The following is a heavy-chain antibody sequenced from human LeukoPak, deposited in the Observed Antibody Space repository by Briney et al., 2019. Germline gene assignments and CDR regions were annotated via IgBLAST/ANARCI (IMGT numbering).Heavy chain of an antibody. CDR3: ARSDTGLEWGRNWFDP. J-gene: IGHJ5*02. V-gene: IGHV3-7*01. D-gene: IGHD3-3*01. CDR1: GFTFSSYW. CDR2: IKQDGSEK. Sequence: GGSLRLSCAASGFTFSSYWMSWVRQAPGKGLEWVANIKQDGSEKYYVDSVKGRFTISRDNAKNSLYLQMNSLGAEDTAVYYCARSDTGLEWGRNWFDPWGQGTLVTVSS.